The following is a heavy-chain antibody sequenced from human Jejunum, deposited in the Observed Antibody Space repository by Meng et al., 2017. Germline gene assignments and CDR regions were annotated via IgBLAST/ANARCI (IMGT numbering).Heavy chain of an antibody. J-gene: IGHJ4*02. CDR1: GFTLSRYA. V-gene: IGHV3-30*10. Sequence: GESLKISCAASGFTLSRYAMHWVRQAPGKGLEWVAVISYDGSNKYNTDSVKGRFTISRDNSKNTLYLQLSSLRVEDTAIYYCARGGRADDSSGYYFGVFDYWGQGTLVTVSS. D-gene: IGHD3-22*01. CDR3: ARGGRADDSSGYYFGVFDY. CDR2: ISYDGSNK.